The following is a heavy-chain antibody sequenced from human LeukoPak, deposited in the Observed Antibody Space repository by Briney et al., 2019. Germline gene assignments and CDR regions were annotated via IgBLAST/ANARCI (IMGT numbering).Heavy chain of an antibody. D-gene: IGHD6-19*01. CDR1: SGSISIDNYY. CDR2: FYYRATVFNSGST. J-gene: IGHJ4*02. V-gene: IGHV4-39*07. Sequence: PSETLSLTCTVSSGSISIDNYYWAWLRQPPGKGLEWIGTFYYRATVFNSGSTYYNPSLKSRVTISLDTSKNQFSLRLSSVTAADTAVYYCASRSAWYTGGLDYWGQGTLVTVSS. CDR3: ASRSAWYTGGLDY.